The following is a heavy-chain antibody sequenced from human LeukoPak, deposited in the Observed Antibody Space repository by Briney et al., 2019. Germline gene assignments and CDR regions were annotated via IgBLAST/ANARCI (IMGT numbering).Heavy chain of an antibody. CDR2: IYYSGST. CDR1: GGSISSSSYY. J-gene: IGHJ3*02. D-gene: IGHD6-19*01. Sequence: SETLSLTCTVSGGSISSSSYYWGWIRQPPGKGLEWIGSIYYSGSTYYNPSLKSRVTISVDTSKNQFSLKLSSVTAADTAVYYCARVPPANNIAVAGSDAFDIWGQGTMVTVSS. CDR3: ARVPPANNIAVAGSDAFDI. V-gene: IGHV4-39*07.